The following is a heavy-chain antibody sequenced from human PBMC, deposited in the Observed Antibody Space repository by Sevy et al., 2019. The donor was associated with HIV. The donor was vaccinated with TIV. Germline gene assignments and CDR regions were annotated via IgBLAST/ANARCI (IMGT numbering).Heavy chain of an antibody. CDR3: TRGLATADTPEYYFDY. J-gene: IGHJ4*02. V-gene: IGHV3-49*03. D-gene: IGHD5-12*01. CDR2: ITRNSYEAYGGTT. CDR1: GFTFDDYA. Sequence: GGSLRLSCTASGFTFDDYAMSWFRQAPGKGLEWVAFITRNSYEAYGGTTEYVASVKGRFIISRDDSKSIAYLQMISLKTEDTAVYYCTRGLATADTPEYYFDYWGQGILVTVSS.